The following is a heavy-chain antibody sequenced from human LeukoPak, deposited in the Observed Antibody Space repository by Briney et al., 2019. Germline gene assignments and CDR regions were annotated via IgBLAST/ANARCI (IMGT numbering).Heavy chain of an antibody. CDR2: ISTIGSP. CDR3: ARGRDVAVPGAHFDS. V-gene: IGHV4-4*07. J-gene: IGHJ4*02. Sequence: SETLSLTCTVSGGSFSSYYWSWIRQPAEKGLEWIGCISTIGSPNSTPSLKSRVTMSVDTSKNQFSLKLNSVTAADTAVYYCARGRDVAVPGAHFDSWGQGTPVTVSS. CDR1: GGSFSSYY. D-gene: IGHD6-13*01.